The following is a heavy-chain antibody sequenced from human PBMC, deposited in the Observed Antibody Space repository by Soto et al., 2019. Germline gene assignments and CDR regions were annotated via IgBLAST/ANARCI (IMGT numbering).Heavy chain of an antibody. CDR2: VTPSTGGT. J-gene: IGHJ4*03. V-gene: IGHV1-2*02. CDR3: AKEMRIYWYPAPDI. Sequence: ASVKVSCKASGYTFIDYYIHWVRQAPGQGLEWMGWVTPSTGGTNYAPKFQGRVTMTSDTSISTAYMELSSLRSDDTAVYYCAKEMRIYWYPAPDIRGERTLFTDSS. D-gene: IGHD2-8*02. CDR1: GYTFIDYY.